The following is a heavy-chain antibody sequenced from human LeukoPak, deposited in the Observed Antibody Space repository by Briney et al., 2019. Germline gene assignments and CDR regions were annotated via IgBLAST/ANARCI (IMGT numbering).Heavy chain of an antibody. Sequence: GGSLRLSCAASGFTFSSYSMNWVRQAPGKGLEWVSSISSSSSYIYYADSVKGRFAISRDNSKNTLFLQMSSLRAEDTAVYYCAKDRYSTPDYWGQGSLVTVSS. CDR3: AKDRYSTPDY. CDR2: ISSSSSYI. CDR1: GFTFSSYS. J-gene: IGHJ4*02. D-gene: IGHD4-11*01. V-gene: IGHV3-21*04.